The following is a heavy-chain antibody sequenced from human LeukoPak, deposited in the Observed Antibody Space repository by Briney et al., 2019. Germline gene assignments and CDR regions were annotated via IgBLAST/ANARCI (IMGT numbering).Heavy chain of an antibody. J-gene: IGHJ4*02. V-gene: IGHV1-24*01. CDR3: VTDMVGYCSATGCYSEAY. CDR1: GYTLTELS. CDR2: FDPENGET. Sequence: ASVKVSCKVSGYTLTELSMHWVRQATGKGLEWMGGFDPENGETIFAQKFQGRVTMTEDTSIDTAYMVLSSLRSEDTAVYYCVTDMVGYCSATGCYSEAYWGQGTLVTVSS. D-gene: IGHD2-15*01.